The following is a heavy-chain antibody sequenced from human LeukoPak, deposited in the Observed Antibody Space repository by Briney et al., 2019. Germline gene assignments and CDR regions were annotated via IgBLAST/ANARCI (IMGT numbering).Heavy chain of an antibody. Sequence: ASVKVSCKASGYTFTSNYIHWVRQAPGQGLEWMGWISAYNGNTNYAQKLQGRVTMTTDTSTSTAYMELRSLRSDDTAVYYRAAAAAGTFDYWGQGTLVTVSS. D-gene: IGHD6-13*01. J-gene: IGHJ4*02. V-gene: IGHV1-18*04. CDR3: AAAAAGTFDY. CDR1: GYTFTSNY. CDR2: ISAYNGNT.